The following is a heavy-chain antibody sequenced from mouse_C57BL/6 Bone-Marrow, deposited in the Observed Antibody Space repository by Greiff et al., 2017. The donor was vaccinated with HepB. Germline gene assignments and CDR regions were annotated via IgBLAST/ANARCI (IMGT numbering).Heavy chain of an antibody. CDR2: IDPSDSYT. Sequence: QVQLQQPGAELVMPGASVKLSCKASGYTFTSYWMHWVKQRPGQGLEWIGEIDPSDSYTNYNQKFKGKSTLSVDKSSSTAYMQLSSLTSEDSAVYYCAGFDYWGQGTTLTVSS. J-gene: IGHJ2*01. CDR1: GYTFTSYW. CDR3: AGFDY. V-gene: IGHV1-69*01.